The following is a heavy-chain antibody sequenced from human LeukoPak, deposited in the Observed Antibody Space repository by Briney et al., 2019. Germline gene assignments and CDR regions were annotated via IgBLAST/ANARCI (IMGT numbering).Heavy chain of an antibody. J-gene: IGHJ4*02. CDR2: IWYDGSNK. CDR1: GFTFTNAW. Sequence: PGGSLRLSCVDSGFTFTNAWMSWVRQAPGKGLEWVAVIWYDGSNKYYADSVKGRFTISRDNSKNTLYLQMNSLRAEDTAVYYCARDRYCGGDCYSGQDCWGQGTLVTVSS. D-gene: IGHD2-21*02. V-gene: IGHV3-33*08. CDR3: ARDRYCGGDCYSGQDC.